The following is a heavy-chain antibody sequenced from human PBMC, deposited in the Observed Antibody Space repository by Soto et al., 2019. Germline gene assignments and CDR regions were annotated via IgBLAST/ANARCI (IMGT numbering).Heavy chain of an antibody. Sequence: AGGSLRLSCAASGFTFSSYSMNWVRQAPGKGLEWVSSISSSSSYIYYADSVKGRFTISRDNAKNSLYLQMNSLRAEDTAVYYCARDIYSTQYNWFDPWGQGTLVTVSS. CDR2: ISSSSSYI. CDR3: ARDIYSTQYNWFDP. J-gene: IGHJ5*02. D-gene: IGHD6-13*01. V-gene: IGHV3-21*01. CDR1: GFTFSSYS.